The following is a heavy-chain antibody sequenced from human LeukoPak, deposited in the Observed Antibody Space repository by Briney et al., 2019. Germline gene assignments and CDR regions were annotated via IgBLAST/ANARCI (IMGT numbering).Heavy chain of an antibody. J-gene: IGHJ6*03. CDR1: GFTFSSYA. V-gene: IGHV3-30*02. CDR2: IRYDGSNK. CDR3: AKGSKEVLFTRDHYMDV. D-gene: IGHD3-3*01. Sequence: GGSLRLSCAASGFTFSSYAMHWVRQAPGKGLEWVTFIRYDGSNKYYADSVKGRFTISRDNSKNTLYLQMNSLRAEDTAVYYCAKGSKEVLFTRDHYMDVWGKGTTVTISS.